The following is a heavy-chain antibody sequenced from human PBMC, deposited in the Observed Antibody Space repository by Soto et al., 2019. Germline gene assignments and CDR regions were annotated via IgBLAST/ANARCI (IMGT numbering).Heavy chain of an antibody. D-gene: IGHD2-2*01. V-gene: IGHV4-30-4*01. Sequence: PSETLSLTCTVSGGSISSGDYHWSWLRQPPGEGLESIGYIYYSGTTYYNPSLKSRVTISVDTSKNQFSLKLSSVTAADTAVYYCARIGYQLLGYYGLDVWGQGTTVTVSS. CDR1: GGSISSGDYH. J-gene: IGHJ6*02. CDR3: ARIGYQLLGYYGLDV. CDR2: IYYSGTT.